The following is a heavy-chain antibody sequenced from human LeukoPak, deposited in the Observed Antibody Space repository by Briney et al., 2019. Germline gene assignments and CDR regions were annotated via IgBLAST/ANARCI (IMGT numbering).Heavy chain of an antibody. CDR3: ARDFNWAFDY. CDR1: KFMFSAYN. J-gene: IGHJ4*02. D-gene: IGHD3-16*01. V-gene: IGHV3-30-3*01. Sequence: GGSQKLSCAASKFMFSAYNMHWVRQVPGKGLEWLAIISHDGNTGHYADSVKGRFTISRDNSKDTVDLQMNSLRADDTAVYYCARDFNWAFDYWGQGTLVTVSS. CDR2: ISHDGNTG.